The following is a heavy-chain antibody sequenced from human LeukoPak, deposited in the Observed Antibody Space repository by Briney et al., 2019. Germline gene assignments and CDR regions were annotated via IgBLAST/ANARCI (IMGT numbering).Heavy chain of an antibody. CDR1: GFTFSIYW. CDR2: IKEDGSEK. Sequence: GGSLRLSCVASGFTFSIYWMSWVRQAPGKGLEWVANIKEDGSEKYYVASVKGRFTISRDNAKNLLYLQMNSLRAEDTAVYYCASGRQLGYWGQGTLVTVSS. CDR3: ASGRQLGY. V-gene: IGHV3-7*01. J-gene: IGHJ4*02. D-gene: IGHD3-16*01.